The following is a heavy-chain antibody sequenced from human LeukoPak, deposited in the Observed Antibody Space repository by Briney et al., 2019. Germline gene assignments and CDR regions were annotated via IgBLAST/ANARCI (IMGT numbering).Heavy chain of an antibody. CDR1: GGSISSNNYY. J-gene: IGHJ4*02. D-gene: IGHD3-3*01. CDR3: QSRFLEWLLDY. Sequence: SENLSLTCTVSGGSISSNNYYWGWIRQPPGKGLEWIGSIYYGGYTYYNPSLKSRVTISVDTSKNQFSLKLSSVTAADTAIYYCQSRFLEWLLDYWGQGTLVTVSS. V-gene: IGHV4-39*01. CDR2: IYYGGYT.